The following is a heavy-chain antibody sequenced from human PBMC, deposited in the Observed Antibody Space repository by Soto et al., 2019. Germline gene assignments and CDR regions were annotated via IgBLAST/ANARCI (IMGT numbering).Heavy chain of an antibody. CDR2: ISYDGSNK. V-gene: IGHV3-30-3*01. D-gene: IGHD6-13*01. CDR1: GFTFSSYA. Sequence: GGSLRLSCAASGFTFSSYAMHWVRQAPGKGLEWVAVISYDGSNKYYADSVKGRFTISRDNSKNTLYLQMNSLRAEDTAVYYCARDTDIAAAGPTYYYGMDVWGQGTTVTVSS. CDR3: ARDTDIAAAGPTYYYGMDV. J-gene: IGHJ6*02.